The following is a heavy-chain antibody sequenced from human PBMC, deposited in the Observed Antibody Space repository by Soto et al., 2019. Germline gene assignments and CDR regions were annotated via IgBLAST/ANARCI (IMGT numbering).Heavy chain of an antibody. V-gene: IGHV1-8*01. Sequence: QVQLVQSGAEVKKPGASVKVSCKASGYIFTNYDINWVRQATGQGLEYLGWINQNSGNTGYVQKFQGRVTMTRNISINTAYMEMNSLRSEDTAVYYCARGIKYGDYSSWFDPWGQGTLVTVSS. J-gene: IGHJ5*02. CDR3: ARGIKYGDYSSWFDP. CDR1: GYIFTNYD. D-gene: IGHD4-17*01. CDR2: INQNSGNT.